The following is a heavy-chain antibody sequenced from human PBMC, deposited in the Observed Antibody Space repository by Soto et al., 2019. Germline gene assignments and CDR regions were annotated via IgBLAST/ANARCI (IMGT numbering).Heavy chain of an antibody. J-gene: IGHJ4*02. CDR3: ARADITMVRGVIISYYFDY. CDR1: GGTFSSYA. D-gene: IGHD3-10*01. CDR2: IIPIFGTA. Sequence: QVQLVQSGGEVKKPGSSVKVSCKASGGTFSSYAISWVRQAPGQGLEWMGGIIPIFGTANYAQKFQGRVTITADESTSTAYMELSSLRSEDTAVYYCARADITMVRGVIISYYFDYWGQGTLVTVSS. V-gene: IGHV1-69*01.